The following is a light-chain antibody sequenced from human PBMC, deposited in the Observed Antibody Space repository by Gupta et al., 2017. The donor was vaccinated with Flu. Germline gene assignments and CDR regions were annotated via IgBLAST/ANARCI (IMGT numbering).Light chain of an antibody. Sequence: GESATLTGRASQSISSYLAWYQQKPGQAPRLLMYEASTRATGVPARFSGSGSGTDFTLIISSLQSEDFAVYYCQQYNSWPATFGGGTKVEIK. CDR1: QSISSY. J-gene: IGKJ4*01. CDR2: EAS. V-gene: IGKV3-15*01. CDR3: QQYNSWPAT.